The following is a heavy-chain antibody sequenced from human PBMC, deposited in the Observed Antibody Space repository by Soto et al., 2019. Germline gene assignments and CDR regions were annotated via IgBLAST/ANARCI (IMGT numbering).Heavy chain of an antibody. V-gene: IGHV3-30-3*01. CDR2: ISYDGSNK. D-gene: IGHD6-13*01. CDR3: AAIGGSRWFAAGGGIDY. J-gene: IGHJ4*02. Sequence: QVQLVESGGGVVQPGRSLRLSCAASGFTFSSYAMHWVRQAPGKGLEWVAVISYDGSNKYYADSVKGRFTISRDNSKKTLYLQMNSLRAEDTAVYYCAAIGGSRWFAAGGGIDYWGQGTLVTVSS. CDR1: GFTFSSYA.